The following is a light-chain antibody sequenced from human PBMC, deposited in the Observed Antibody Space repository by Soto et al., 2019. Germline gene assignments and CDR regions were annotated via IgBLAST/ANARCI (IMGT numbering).Light chain of an antibody. Sequence: DIQMTQSPSTLSASVGDRVTITCRASQSISDSSAWYQQKPGQAPKLLLYEASNLKSGVPSRFSGSGSGTEYTLTISSLQPDDFTSYYCQQYNCYWTFGQGTKVEIK. CDR2: EAS. V-gene: IGKV1-5*03. J-gene: IGKJ1*01. CDR3: QQYNCYWT. CDR1: QSISDS.